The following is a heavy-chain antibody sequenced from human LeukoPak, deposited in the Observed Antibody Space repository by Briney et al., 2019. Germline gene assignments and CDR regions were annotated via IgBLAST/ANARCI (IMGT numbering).Heavy chain of an antibody. CDR2: IDQGGDGK. Sequence: SGGSLRLPCAASGFSTIIYYMSWVRQAPGKGPEWVANIDQGGDGKNYVDSVKDRFTISRDNDKSKLYLQINSSRADETAAYYWVAEYYHFLTGNMWGQGPQVTVFS. J-gene: IGHJ4*02. CDR3: VAEYYHFLTGNM. D-gene: IGHD3-9*01. CDR1: GFSTIIYY. V-gene: IGHV3-7*01.